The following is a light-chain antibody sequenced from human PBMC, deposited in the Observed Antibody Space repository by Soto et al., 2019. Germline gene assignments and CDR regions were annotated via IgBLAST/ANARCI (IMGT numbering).Light chain of an antibody. CDR1: QDISTW. CDR3: QQANSFPT. J-gene: IGKJ5*01. V-gene: IGKV1-12*01. Sequence: DVQMTQSPSSVSASVGDRVTITCRASQDISTWLAWYQQKPGKAPNLLIYGASNLQRGVPSRFSGRGSGTEFTLTISSLQPEDFATYYCQQANSFPTFGRGTRLEIK. CDR2: GAS.